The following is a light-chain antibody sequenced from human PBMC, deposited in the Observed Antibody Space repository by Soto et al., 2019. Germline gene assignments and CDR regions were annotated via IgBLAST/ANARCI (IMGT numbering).Light chain of an antibody. V-gene: IGKV3-11*01. Sequence: EVVLTQSPATLSLSPGERAILSCRASQSVEKYLVWYQQKPGQAPRLLIYDTSNRATGIPARFSGSGSETDFTLTISSLEPEDFAVYYCQQRKHWPPLPFGGGTKVELK. CDR3: QQRKHWPPLP. J-gene: IGKJ4*01. CDR2: DTS. CDR1: QSVEKY.